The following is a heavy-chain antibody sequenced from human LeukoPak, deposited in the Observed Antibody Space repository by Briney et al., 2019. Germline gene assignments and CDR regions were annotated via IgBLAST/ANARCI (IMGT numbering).Heavy chain of an antibody. D-gene: IGHD3-3*01. Sequence: VKVSSKVSGYTFTDYYMYWVQQAPGKGLEWMGLVDPEDGETKYAEKFQGRVTIIADTSTDTAYMELSSLRSEDTAVYYCATTKGTIPYFDHWGQGTLVTVSS. CDR2: VDPEDGET. V-gene: IGHV1-69-2*01. CDR1: GYTFTDYY. J-gene: IGHJ4*02. CDR3: ATTKGTIPYFDH.